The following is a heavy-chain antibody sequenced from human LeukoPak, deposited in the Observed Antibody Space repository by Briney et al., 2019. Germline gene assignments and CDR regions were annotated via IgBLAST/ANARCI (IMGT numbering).Heavy chain of an antibody. CDR1: GFTFSNSG. CDR3: AKAKSGGFLEWNLDY. D-gene: IGHD3-3*01. Sequence: PGGSLRLSCAASGFTFSNSGMHWVRQAPGKGLEWVAFIGSDGISKIYADSVEGRFIISRDNSKNTLYLQMNSLRGEDTAVFYCAKAKSGGFLEWNLDYWGQGTLVIVSS. CDR2: IGSDGISK. J-gene: IGHJ4*02. V-gene: IGHV3-30*02.